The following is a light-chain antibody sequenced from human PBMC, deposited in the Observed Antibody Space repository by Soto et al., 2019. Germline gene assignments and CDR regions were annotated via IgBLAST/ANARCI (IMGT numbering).Light chain of an antibody. CDR3: QQLQRTPLT. Sequence: QLTQSPSSLSASVGDRVTITCRASQDISRYLAWYQQRAGKAPKLLIYGASTLQSGVPSRFSGAGSATEFTRTISSLQPEDFATYHCQQLQRTPLTFGPGSTVDV. V-gene: IGKV1-9*01. CDR1: QDISRY. J-gene: IGKJ3*01. CDR2: GAS.